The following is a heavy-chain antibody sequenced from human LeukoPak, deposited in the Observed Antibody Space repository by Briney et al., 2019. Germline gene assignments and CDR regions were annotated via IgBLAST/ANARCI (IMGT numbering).Heavy chain of an antibody. CDR2: IIPIFGTA. Sequence: ASVKVSCKASGGTFSSYAISWVRQAPGQGLEWMGGIIPIFGTANYAQKFQGRVTITRNTSISTAYMELSSLRSEDTAVYYCARAGTGTTSDAFDIWGQGTMVTVSS. CDR1: GGTFSSYA. V-gene: IGHV1-69*05. D-gene: IGHD1-1*01. CDR3: ARAGTGTTSDAFDI. J-gene: IGHJ3*02.